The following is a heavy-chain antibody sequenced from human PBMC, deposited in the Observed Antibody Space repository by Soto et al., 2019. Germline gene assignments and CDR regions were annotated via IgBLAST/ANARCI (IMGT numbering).Heavy chain of an antibody. CDR3: ARDEGTRITMIHPWDY. V-gene: IGHV3-33*01. CDR2: IWYDGSKK. D-gene: IGHD3-22*01. CDR1: GVTFSSYG. J-gene: IGHJ4*02. Sequence: QVQLVESGGGVVQPGRSLRLSCAASGVTFSSYGMHWVRQAPGKGLEWVAVIWYDGSKKYYADSVKGRFTISRDNSKNTLYLQMTGLRADDTAVYYCARDEGTRITMIHPWDYRGQGTLVTVSS.